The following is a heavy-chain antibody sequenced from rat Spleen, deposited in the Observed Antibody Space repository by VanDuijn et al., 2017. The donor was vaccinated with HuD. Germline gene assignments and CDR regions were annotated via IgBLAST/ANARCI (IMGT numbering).Heavy chain of an antibody. J-gene: IGHJ4*01. D-gene: IGHD4-3*01. CDR2: ISSGVST. CDR1: GFSLTSNG. Sequence: QVQLKESGPGLVQPSQTLSLTCTVSGFSLTSNGVSWDRQTPGKGLEWIAAISSGVSTYYDSALKSRLSISRDTSKSQVLLKMNSLQPEDTGTYYCARHLREASGVMDAWGQGASVTVSS. CDR3: ARHLREASGVMDA. V-gene: IGHV2S12*01.